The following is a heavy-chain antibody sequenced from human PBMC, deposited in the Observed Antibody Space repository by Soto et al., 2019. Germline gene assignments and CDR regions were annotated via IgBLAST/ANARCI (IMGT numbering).Heavy chain of an antibody. V-gene: IGHV1-18*01. J-gene: IGHJ4*02. Sequence: ASVTVSCTASGYTFTSYGISWVRQAPGQGLEWMGWISAYNGNTNYAQRLQGRVTMTTDTSTSTAYMELRSLRSDDTAVYYCARVVHRYCSGGSRYHWDYWGQGTLVTVSS. CDR3: ARVVHRYCSGGSRYHWDY. CDR1: GYTFTSYG. D-gene: IGHD2-15*01. CDR2: ISAYNGNT.